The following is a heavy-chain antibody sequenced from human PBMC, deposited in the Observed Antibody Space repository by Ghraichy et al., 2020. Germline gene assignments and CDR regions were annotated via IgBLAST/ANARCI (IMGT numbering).Heavy chain of an antibody. J-gene: IGHJ4*02. Sequence: GGSLRLSCAASGFTFSSYAMHWVRQAPGKGLEWVSAISGSGAGTYYADSVKGRFTISRDNSKNTLYLQMSGLRAEDTAVYHCAKDFRWKQWLGRSDFDNWGQGTLVTVSS. CDR2: ISGSGAGT. D-gene: IGHD6-19*01. V-gene: IGHV3-23*01. CDR1: GFTFSSYA. CDR3: AKDFRWKQWLGRSDFDN.